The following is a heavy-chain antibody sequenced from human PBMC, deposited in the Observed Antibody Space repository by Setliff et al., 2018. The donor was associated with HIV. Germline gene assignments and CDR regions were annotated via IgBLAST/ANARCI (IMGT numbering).Heavy chain of an antibody. V-gene: IGHV4-34*01. Sequence: SETLSLTCAVYGGSFSDYSWTWIRQPPGRGLEWIGEISHSGSTSYNPSLKSRVSMSVDTSKNQFSLKLSSVTAADTAIFYCARATTGYSSIWYRNGLTYYYYMDVWGRGTKVTVSS. CDR1: GGSFSDYS. D-gene: IGHD6-13*01. CDR2: ISHSGST. J-gene: IGHJ6*03. CDR3: ARATTGYSSIWYRNGLTYYYYMDV.